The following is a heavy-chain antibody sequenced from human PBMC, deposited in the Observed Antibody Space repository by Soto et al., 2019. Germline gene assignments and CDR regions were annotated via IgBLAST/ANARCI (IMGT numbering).Heavy chain of an antibody. CDR2: ISGSGGST. D-gene: IGHD4-17*01. Sequence: EVQLLESGGGLVQPGGSLRLSCAASGLTFSSYARNWFAQAPGKGLEWVSVISGSGGSTYYADSVKGRFTISRDNSKNTLYLQMNSLRAEDTAVYYCAKRTVGWYFDLWGRGTLVTVSS. CDR3: AKRTVGWYFDL. J-gene: IGHJ2*01. CDR1: GLTFSSYA. V-gene: IGHV3-23*01.